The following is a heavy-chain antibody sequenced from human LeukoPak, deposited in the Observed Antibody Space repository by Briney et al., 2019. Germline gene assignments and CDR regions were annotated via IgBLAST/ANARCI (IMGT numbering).Heavy chain of an antibody. D-gene: IGHD2-15*01. Sequence: GGSLRLSCAASGFTFSSYGMHWVRQAPGKGLEWVAVIWYDGSNKYYADSVKGRFTISRDNSKNTLYLQMNSLRAEDTAVYYCARRGDAWQILYSFDVWGQGTAVIVSS. CDR2: IWYDGSNK. CDR1: GFTFSSYG. V-gene: IGHV3-33*01. J-gene: IGHJ3*01. CDR3: ARRGDAWQILYSFDV.